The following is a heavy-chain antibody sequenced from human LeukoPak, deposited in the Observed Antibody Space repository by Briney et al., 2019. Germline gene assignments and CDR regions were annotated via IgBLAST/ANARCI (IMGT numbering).Heavy chain of an antibody. CDR1: GFTFSSYW. CDR2: IKQDGSEK. D-gene: IGHD1-26*01. Sequence: PGGSLRLSCAASGFTFSSYWMSWVRQAPGKGLEWVANIKQDGSEKYYVDSVKGRFTISRDNAKNSLYLQMNSLRAEDTAVYYCARARTRYSGSYGGAFDIWGQGTMVTVPS. V-gene: IGHV3-7*01. CDR3: ARARTRYSGSYGGAFDI. J-gene: IGHJ3*02.